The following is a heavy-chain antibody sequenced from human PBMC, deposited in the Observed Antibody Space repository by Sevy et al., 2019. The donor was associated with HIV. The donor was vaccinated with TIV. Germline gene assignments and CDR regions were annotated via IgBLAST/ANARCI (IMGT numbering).Heavy chain of an antibody. D-gene: IGHD6-19*01. CDR2: ISSSSSYI. CDR3: AREVTPIAVAGISALIDY. Sequence: GGSLRLSCAASGFTFSSYSMNWVRQAPGKGLEWVSSISSSSSYIYYAYSVKGRFTISRDNAKNSLYLQMNSLRAEDTAVYYCAREVTPIAVAGISALIDYWGQGTLVTVSS. J-gene: IGHJ4*02. V-gene: IGHV3-21*01. CDR1: GFTFSSYS.